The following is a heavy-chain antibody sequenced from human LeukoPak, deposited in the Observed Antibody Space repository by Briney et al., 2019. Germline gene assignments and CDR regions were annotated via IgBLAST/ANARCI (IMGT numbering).Heavy chain of an antibody. V-gene: IGHV3-30*02. J-gene: IGHJ4*02. D-gene: IGHD2-2*01. CDR2: IRYDGSNK. CDR3: TAFPLDQLLSYYFDY. CDR1: GFTFSSYG. Sequence: GGSLRLSCAASGFTFSSYGMHWVRQAPGKGLEWVAFIRYDGSNKYYADSVKGRFTISRDNSKNTLYLQMNSLRAEDTAVYYCTAFPLDQLLSYYFDYWGQGTLVTVSS.